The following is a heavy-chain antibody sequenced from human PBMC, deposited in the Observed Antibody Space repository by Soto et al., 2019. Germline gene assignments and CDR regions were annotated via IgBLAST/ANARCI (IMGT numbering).Heavy chain of an antibody. V-gene: IGHV3-23*01. J-gene: IGHJ3*02. CDR3: ARDGQYRTDGFDI. CDR1: GFTYSSHG. CDR2: LSRGGGST. D-gene: IGHD5-12*01. Sequence: EAQLLESGGELIQPGGSLRLSCAASGFTYSSHGMSWVRQAPGKGLEWIAGLSRGGGSTYYADSVKGRFTISRDNSKNPLDLIMNSLRVEDTAVYYCARDGQYRTDGFDIWGQGTMVTVSS.